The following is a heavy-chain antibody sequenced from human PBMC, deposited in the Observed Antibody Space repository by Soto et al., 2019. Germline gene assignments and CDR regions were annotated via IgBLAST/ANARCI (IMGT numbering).Heavy chain of an antibody. Sequence: EVQMVESGGGLIQPGGSLTLSCAASGFNVSRNYMSWVRQFPGKWLEWLSVIYTGRTTYYEDSVKGRFTISKDNFKKTLYLQMNNRRLEDTAVYYCAIRRGSHGWGQGTTVTVSS. CDR3: AIRRGSHG. CDR1: GFNVSRNY. J-gene: IGHJ6*02. CDR2: IYTGRTT. D-gene: IGHD1-26*01. V-gene: IGHV3-53*01.